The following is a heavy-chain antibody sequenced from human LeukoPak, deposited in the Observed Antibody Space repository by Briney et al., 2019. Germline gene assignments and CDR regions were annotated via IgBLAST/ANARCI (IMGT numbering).Heavy chain of an antibody. D-gene: IGHD5-24*01. CDR2: INHSGNT. J-gene: IGHJ4*02. Sequence: SETPSLTCAVNGGSFSVYFWTWIRQPPGKGLEWIGEINHSGNTNYNPSLKSRVTFSVDTSKNQLSLKLSSVTAADTAVYYCASVEMATTYFDYWGQGTQVTVSS. V-gene: IGHV4-34*01. CDR1: GGSFSVYF. CDR3: ASVEMATTYFDY.